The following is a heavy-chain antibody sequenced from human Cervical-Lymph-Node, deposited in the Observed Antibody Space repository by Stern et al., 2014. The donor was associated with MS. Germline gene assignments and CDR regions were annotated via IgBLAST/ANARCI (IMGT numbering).Heavy chain of an antibody. V-gene: IGHV1-8*01. CDR2: MNPNNANA. Sequence: QVQLVQSRAEVKKPGASVEVSCKASGYPFTSYDINWVRQATGQGLEWMGWMNPNNANAGYAQKFQGRVTMTRNTSINTAYMELSSLRSEDTAVYYCARGYDSSTSYYGDDAFDIWGQGTMVSVSS. J-gene: IGHJ3*02. CDR3: ARGYDSSTSYYGDDAFDI. CDR1: GYPFTSYD. D-gene: IGHD3-22*01.